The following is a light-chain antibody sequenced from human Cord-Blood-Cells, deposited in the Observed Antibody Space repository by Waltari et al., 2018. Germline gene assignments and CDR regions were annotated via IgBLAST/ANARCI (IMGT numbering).Light chain of an antibody. Sequence: QSVLTQPPSASGTPGQRVTISCSGSSSNIGSNTVNWYQQPPGTAPKLLIYSNNPRPYGVPDRFSGSKSGTSASLAISGLQSEDEADYYCAAWDDSLNGPVFGGGTKLTVL. J-gene: IGLJ2*01. CDR3: AAWDDSLNGPV. V-gene: IGLV1-44*01. CDR1: SSNIGSNT. CDR2: SNN.